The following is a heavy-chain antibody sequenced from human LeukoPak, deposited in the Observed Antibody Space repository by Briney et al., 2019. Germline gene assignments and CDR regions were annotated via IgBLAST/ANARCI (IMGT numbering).Heavy chain of an antibody. D-gene: IGHD2-21*02. CDR2: IYSGGST. V-gene: IGHV3-66*01. CDR1: GFTVSSNY. CDR3: ARGDGDSPQGGFDY. Sequence: GGSLRLSCAASGFTVSSNYMSWVRQAPGKGLEWVSVIYSGGSTYYADSVKGRFTISRDNSKNTLYLQMNSLRAEDTAVYYCARGDGDSPQGGFDYRGQGTLVTVSS. J-gene: IGHJ4*02.